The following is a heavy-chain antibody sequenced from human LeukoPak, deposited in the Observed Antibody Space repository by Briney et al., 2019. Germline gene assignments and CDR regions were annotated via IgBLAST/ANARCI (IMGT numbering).Heavy chain of an antibody. CDR3: ARDRSGGSWMGYSWGDY. CDR1: GFTFSSYA. J-gene: IGHJ4*02. V-gene: IGHV3-30-3*01. Sequence: GGSLRLSCAASGFTFSSYAMHWVRQAPGKGLEWVAVISYDGSNKYYADSVKGRFTISRDNSKNTLYLQMNSLRAEDTAVYYCARDRSGGSWMGYSWGDYWGQGTLVTVSS. CDR2: ISYDGSNK. D-gene: IGHD2-15*01.